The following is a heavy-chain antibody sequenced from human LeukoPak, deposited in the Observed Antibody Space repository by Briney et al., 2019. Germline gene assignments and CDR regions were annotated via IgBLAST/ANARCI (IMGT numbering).Heavy chain of an antibody. J-gene: IGHJ6*03. Sequence: ASVKVSCKASGYTFTGSYMHWVRQAPGQGLEWMGWINPHTGGTNYAQKFQGRVTMTWDTSISTAYMELNSLRSDDTAVYYCASSVGYNKAGYYYYMDFWGEGTTVTVSS. CDR1: GYTFTGSY. CDR3: ASSVGYNKAGYYYYMDF. CDR2: INPHTGGT. D-gene: IGHD5-24*01. V-gene: IGHV1-2*02.